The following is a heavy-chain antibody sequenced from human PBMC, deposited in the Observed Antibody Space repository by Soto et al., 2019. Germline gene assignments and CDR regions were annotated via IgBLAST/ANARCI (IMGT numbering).Heavy chain of an antibody. V-gene: IGHV3-23*01. CDR3: FASSSSTQYRDWFDP. CDR2: ISGSGGST. D-gene: IGHD6-6*01. J-gene: IGHJ5*02. CDR1: GFTFSSYA. Sequence: EVQLLESGGGLVQPGGSLRLSCAASGFTFSSYAMSWVRQAPGKGLEWVSAISGSGGSTYYADSVKGRFTISRDNSKNTLYLQMNSLRAEDTAVYYSFASSSSTQYRDWFDPWGQGTLVTVSS.